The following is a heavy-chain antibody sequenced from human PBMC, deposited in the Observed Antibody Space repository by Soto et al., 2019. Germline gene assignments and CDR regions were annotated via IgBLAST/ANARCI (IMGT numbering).Heavy chain of an antibody. CDR3: ARGESISVAWFDY. J-gene: IGHJ4*02. CDR1: GDSVSSNSAA. D-gene: IGHD6-19*01. V-gene: IGHV6-1*01. CDR2: TYYRSKWYN. Sequence: SPTLSLTCAISGDSVSSNSAAWNWIRQSPSRGLEWLGRTYYRSKWYNDYAVSVKSRLTINPDTSKNEFSLQLNSVTQEDTAVYYGARGESISVAWFDYWGQGTLVTVSS.